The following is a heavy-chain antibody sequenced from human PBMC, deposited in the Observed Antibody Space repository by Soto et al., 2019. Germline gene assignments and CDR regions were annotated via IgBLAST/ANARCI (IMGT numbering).Heavy chain of an antibody. CDR3: AKAISGNYIAPDVYCYGMDV. CDR2: ISYDGSNK. V-gene: IGHV3-30*18. D-gene: IGHD3-10*01. J-gene: IGHJ6*01. CDR1: GFTCSSDG. Sequence: QVQLVESGGGGVQPGRSLRLSCAASGFTCSSDGMHWVRQAPCKRMERVVCISYDGSNKYYADSVKGRFTSSRDNSSNTLHLQMNSQRAEATAVYYCAKAISGNYIAPDVYCYGMDVWGQGTKVTVSA.